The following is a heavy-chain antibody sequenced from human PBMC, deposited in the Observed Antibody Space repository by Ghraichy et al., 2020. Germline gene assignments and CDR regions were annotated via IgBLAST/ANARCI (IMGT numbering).Heavy chain of an antibody. CDR3: VRGTVDY. CDR2: ISSSGGPI. V-gene: IGHV3-48*02. J-gene: IGHJ4*02. CDR1: GFTFNTYG. Sequence: GESLNISCAASGFTFNTYGMNWVRQAPGKGLEWISHISSSGGPIYYADSVRGRFTISRDNAKNSLFLEMNNLRDEDTAVYYCVRGTVDYWGQGTVVTVSS.